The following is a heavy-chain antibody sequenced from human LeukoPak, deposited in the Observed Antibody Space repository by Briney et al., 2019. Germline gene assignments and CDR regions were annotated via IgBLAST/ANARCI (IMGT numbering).Heavy chain of an antibody. CDR2: ISGSGGST. CDR3: AKGPGYDFWSGYYLDY. V-gene: IGHV3-23*01. J-gene: IGHJ4*02. CDR1: GFTFSSYA. Sequence: GGSLRLSCAASGFTFSSYAMSWVRQAPGKGLGWVSAISGSGGSTYYADSVKGRFTISRDNSKNTLYLQMNSLRAEDTAVYYCAKGPGYDFWSGYYLDYWGQGTLVTVSS. D-gene: IGHD3-3*01.